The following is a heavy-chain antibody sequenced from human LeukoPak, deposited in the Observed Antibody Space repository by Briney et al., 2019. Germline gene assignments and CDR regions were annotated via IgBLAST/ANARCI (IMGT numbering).Heavy chain of an antibody. J-gene: IGHJ4*02. D-gene: IGHD3-10*01. Sequence: ASVKVSCTASGYTFTSYGISWVRQAPGQGLEWMGWISAYNGNTNYAQKLQGRVTMTTDTSTSTAYMELRSLRSDDTAVYYCARITMVRPPDDYWGQGTLVTVSS. CDR1: GYTFTSYG. V-gene: IGHV1-18*01. CDR2: ISAYNGNT. CDR3: ARITMVRPPDDY.